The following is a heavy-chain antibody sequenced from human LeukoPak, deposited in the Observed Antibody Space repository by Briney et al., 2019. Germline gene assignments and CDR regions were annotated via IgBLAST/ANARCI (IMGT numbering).Heavy chain of an antibody. CDR2: VNHSGST. CDR3: ARKGGRIRGNQNYYMDV. Sequence: PSETLSLTCAVYGGSFSGYYWSWIRQPPGKGLEWIGEVNHSGSTNYNPSLKSGVTISVDTSKNQFSLKLSSVTAADTAVYYCARKGGRIRGNQNYYMDVWGKGTTVTVSS. J-gene: IGHJ6*03. V-gene: IGHV4-34*01. CDR1: GGSFSGYY. D-gene: IGHD1-14*01.